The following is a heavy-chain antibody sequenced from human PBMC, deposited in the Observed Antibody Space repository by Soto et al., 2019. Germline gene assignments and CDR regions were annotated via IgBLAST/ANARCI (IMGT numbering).Heavy chain of an antibody. CDR2: IWYDRSNK. Sequence: SLRLSCAASGFTFSSYGMHWVRQAPGKGLEWVAVIWYDRSNKYYADSVKGRFTISRDNSKNTLYLQMNSLRAEDTAVYYCARDRDTAMVYYFDYWGQGTLVTVSS. D-gene: IGHD5-18*01. J-gene: IGHJ4*02. CDR1: GFTFSSYG. CDR3: ARDRDTAMVYYFDY. V-gene: IGHV3-33*01.